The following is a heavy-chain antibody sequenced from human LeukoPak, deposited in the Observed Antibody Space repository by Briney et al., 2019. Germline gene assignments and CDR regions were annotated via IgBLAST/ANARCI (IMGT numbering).Heavy chain of an antibody. V-gene: IGHV4-39*01. Sequence: SETLSLTCTVSGCSISSSSYYWGWIRQPPGKGLEWIGSIYYSGSTYYNPSLKSRVTISVDTSKNQFSLKLISVTAADPAVYYCARTVGRFGESAHIDYWGQGTLVTVSS. CDR1: GCSISSSSYY. D-gene: IGHD3-10*01. CDR3: ARTVGRFGESAHIDY. J-gene: IGHJ4*02. CDR2: IYYSGST.